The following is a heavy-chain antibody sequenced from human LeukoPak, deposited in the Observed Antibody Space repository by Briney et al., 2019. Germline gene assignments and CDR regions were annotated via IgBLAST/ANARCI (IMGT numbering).Heavy chain of an antibody. V-gene: IGHV6-1*01. D-gene: IGHD2-15*01. Sequence: SQTLSLTCAISGDSVSSNSAAWNWIRQSPTRGLEWLGRTYYRSKWYNDYAVSVKSRISINPDTSKNQFSLQLNSVTPVDTAVYYCARVGSSFPGNWFDPWGQGTLVTVSS. CDR2: TYYRSKWYN. CDR1: GDSVSSNSAA. J-gene: IGHJ5*02. CDR3: ARVGSSFPGNWFDP.